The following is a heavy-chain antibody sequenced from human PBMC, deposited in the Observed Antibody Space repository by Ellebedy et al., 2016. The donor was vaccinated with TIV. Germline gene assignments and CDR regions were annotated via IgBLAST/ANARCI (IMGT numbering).Heavy chain of an antibody. J-gene: IGHJ4*02. CDR3: GTVATTFDY. D-gene: IGHD5-24*01. V-gene: IGHV3-23*01. Sequence: PGGSLRLSCAASGFTSSSSPMNWVRQVPGKGLGWVPAISYTGGSTYYADSVKGRFTIARDNSKNTRYLQMNSLRAEEPAVEFCGTVATTFDYWGQGTLVTVSS. CDR2: ISYTGGST. CDR1: GFTSSSSP.